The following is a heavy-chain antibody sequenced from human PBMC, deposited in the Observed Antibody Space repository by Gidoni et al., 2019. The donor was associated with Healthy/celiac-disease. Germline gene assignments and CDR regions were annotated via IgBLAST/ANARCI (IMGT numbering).Heavy chain of an antibody. CDR1: GFTFSSYA. V-gene: IGHV3-23*01. CDR3: ARHQAGTSYFGY. CDR2: ISGSGGST. J-gene: IGHJ4*02. Sequence: EVQLLESGGGLVQPGGSLRLSCAASGFTFSSYAMSWVRQAPGKGLEWVSAISGSGGSTYYADSVKGRFTISRDNSKNTLYLQMNSLRAEDTAVYYCARHQAGTSYFGYWGQGTLVTVSS. D-gene: IGHD6-13*01.